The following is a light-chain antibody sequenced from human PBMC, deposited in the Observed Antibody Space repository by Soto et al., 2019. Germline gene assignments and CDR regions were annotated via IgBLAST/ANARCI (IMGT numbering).Light chain of an antibody. Sequence: DIQMTQSPSTLSASVGDRVTITCRASQNIGSSLAWYQHRPGKAPKLLIFDASTLQTGVPSRFSGSGFGTEFTLTITGLQPDDFATYYCQQHNDYSAVTFGQGTKLAIK. J-gene: IGKJ2*01. CDR1: QNIGSS. CDR2: DAS. CDR3: QQHNDYSAVT. V-gene: IGKV1-5*01.